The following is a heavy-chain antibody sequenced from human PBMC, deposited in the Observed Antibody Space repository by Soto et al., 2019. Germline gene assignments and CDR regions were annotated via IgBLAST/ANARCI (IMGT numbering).Heavy chain of an antibody. CDR3: GRDGWYSNQAPN. CDR1: GFTFSSHG. Sequence: QVQLVESGGGVVQPGRSLRLSCAASGFTFSSHGMHWVRQAPGKGLEWVAVIWYDGSNKYYADSVKGRFTISRDDSKNMVYLPMNSLRAGDTAVYYCGRDGWYSNQAPNWGQGTLVTVSS. CDR2: IWYDGSNK. V-gene: IGHV3-33*01. J-gene: IGHJ4*02. D-gene: IGHD4-4*01.